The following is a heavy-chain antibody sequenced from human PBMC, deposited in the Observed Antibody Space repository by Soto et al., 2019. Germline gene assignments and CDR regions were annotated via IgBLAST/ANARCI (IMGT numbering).Heavy chain of an antibody. J-gene: IGHJ4*02. Sequence: SVKVSCKASGGTFSSYAISWVRQAPGQGLEWMGGIIPIFGTANYAQKFQGRVTITADESTSTAYMELSSLRSDDTAVYYCAREGYCSGGSCRHFDYWGQGTLVTVSS. CDR2: IIPIFGTA. CDR1: GGTFSSYA. V-gene: IGHV1-69*13. CDR3: AREGYCSGGSCRHFDY. D-gene: IGHD2-15*01.